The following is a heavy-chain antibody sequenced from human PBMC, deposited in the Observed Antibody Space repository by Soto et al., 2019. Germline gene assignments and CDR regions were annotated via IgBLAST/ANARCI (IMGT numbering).Heavy chain of an antibody. Sequence: GSVEVSCKASGYTFTSYDINWVRQATGQGLEWMGWMNPNSGNTGYAQKFQGRVTMTRNTSISTAYMELSSLRSEDTAVYYCARGQLRYFDWLEPYGMDVWGQGTTVTVSS. J-gene: IGHJ6*02. CDR3: ARGQLRYFDWLEPYGMDV. CDR1: GYTFTSYD. D-gene: IGHD3-9*01. CDR2: MNPNSGNT. V-gene: IGHV1-8*01.